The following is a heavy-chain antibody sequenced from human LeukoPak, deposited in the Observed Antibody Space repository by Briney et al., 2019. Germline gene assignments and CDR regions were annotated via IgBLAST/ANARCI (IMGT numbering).Heavy chain of an antibody. Sequence: ASVKVSCKASGYTSTGYYMHWVRQAPGQGLEWMGWINPNSGGTNYAQKFQGRVTMTRDTSISTAYMELSRLRSDDTAVYYCAKDLPRDDFWSGPQYMDVWGKGTTVTVSS. D-gene: IGHD3-3*01. V-gene: IGHV1-2*02. CDR2: INPNSGGT. J-gene: IGHJ6*03. CDR1: GYTSTGYY. CDR3: AKDLPRDDFWSGPQYMDV.